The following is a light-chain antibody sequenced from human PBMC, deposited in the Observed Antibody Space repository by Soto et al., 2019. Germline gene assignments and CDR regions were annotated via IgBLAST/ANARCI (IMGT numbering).Light chain of an antibody. CDR3: QQRSNWSYT. CDR1: QSVSSY. V-gene: IGKV3-11*01. J-gene: IGKJ2*01. Sequence: EIVLTQSPATLSLSPGERATLSCRASQSVSSYLAWYQQKPGQAPRLLIYDTSNRATGIPARFSGSGSGTDFTLTIRSLEPEDFAVYYCQQRSNWSYTFGQGTKLEIK. CDR2: DTS.